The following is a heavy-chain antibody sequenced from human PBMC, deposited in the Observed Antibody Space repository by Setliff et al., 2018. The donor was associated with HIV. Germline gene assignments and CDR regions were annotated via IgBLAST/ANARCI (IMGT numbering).Heavy chain of an antibody. CDR1: GFTFSNYN. Sequence: TGGSLRLSCAASGFTFSNYNMNWVRQAPGKGLEWVSSISSSSSYIYYADSLKGRFTISRDNARNSLYLQVNSLRAEDTAVYYCARNGDYEWVGGDYYFDFWGQGTLVTVSS. CDR2: ISSSSSYI. D-gene: IGHD4-17*01. J-gene: IGHJ4*02. V-gene: IGHV3-21*01. CDR3: ARNGDYEWVGGDYYFDF.